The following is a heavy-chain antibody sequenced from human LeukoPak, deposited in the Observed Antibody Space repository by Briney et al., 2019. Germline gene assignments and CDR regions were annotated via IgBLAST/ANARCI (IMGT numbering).Heavy chain of an antibody. CDR1: GGTFSSYA. J-gene: IGHJ4*02. CDR3: ARGKYDGVAFDY. CDR2: ISAYNGNT. Sequence: ASVKVSCKASGGTFSSYAISWVRQAPGQGLEWMGWISAYNGNTNYAQKLQGRVTMTTDTSTSTAYMELRSLRSDDTAVYYCARGKYDGVAFDYWGQGTLVTVSS. V-gene: IGHV1-18*01. D-gene: IGHD2-8*01.